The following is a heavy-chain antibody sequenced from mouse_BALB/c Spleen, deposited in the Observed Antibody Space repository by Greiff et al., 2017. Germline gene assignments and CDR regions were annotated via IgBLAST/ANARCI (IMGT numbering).Heavy chain of an antibody. J-gene: IGHJ2*01. V-gene: IGHV1-80*01. CDR1: GYAFSSYW. Sequence: QVQLQQSGAELVRPGSSVKISCKASGYAFSSYWMNWVKQRPGQGLEWIGQIYPGDGDTNYNGKFKGKATLTADKSSSTAYMQLSSLTSEDSAVYFCAREGGNYGDDYWGQGTTLTVSS. CDR2: IYPGDGDT. CDR3: AREGGNYGDDY. D-gene: IGHD2-1*01.